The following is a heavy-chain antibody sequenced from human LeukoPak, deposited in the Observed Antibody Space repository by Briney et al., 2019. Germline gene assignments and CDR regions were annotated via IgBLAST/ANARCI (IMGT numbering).Heavy chain of an antibody. Sequence: ASVKVSCKASGYTFTGYYIHWVRQAPGQGLEWMGWINPNTGGTKYVQKFQGRVTMTRDTSISTTYMELSRLRSDDTAVYYCARDNWEVSYNWFDPWGQGTLATVSS. D-gene: IGHD3-16*02. CDR1: GYTFTGYY. CDR2: INPNTGGT. CDR3: ARDNWEVSYNWFDP. J-gene: IGHJ5*02. V-gene: IGHV1-2*02.